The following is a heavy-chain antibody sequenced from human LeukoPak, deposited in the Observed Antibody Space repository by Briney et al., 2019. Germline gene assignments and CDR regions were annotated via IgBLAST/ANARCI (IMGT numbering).Heavy chain of an antibody. D-gene: IGHD3-16*01. CDR1: GGTFSSYA. V-gene: IGHV1-69*13. J-gene: IGHJ4*02. CDR3: AREGGSGLSLDY. Sequence: SVKVSCKASGGTFSSYAISWVRQAPGQGLEWMGGIIPIFGTANYAQKFQCRVTITADESTSTAYMELSSLRSEDTAVYYCAREGGSGLSLDYWGQGTLVTVSS. CDR2: IIPIFGTA.